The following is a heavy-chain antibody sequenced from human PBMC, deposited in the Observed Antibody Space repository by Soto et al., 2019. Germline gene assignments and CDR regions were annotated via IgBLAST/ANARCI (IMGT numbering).Heavy chain of an antibody. J-gene: IGHJ4*02. CDR2: IIPILGIA. Sequence: GASVKVSCKASGGTFSSYTISWVRQAPGKGLEWMGRIIPILGIANYSQKFQSRVTITADKSTSTAYMELSSLRSEDTAVYYCAREVIASDYYDNRPHFFDSWGQGTLVTFSS. D-gene: IGHD3-22*01. V-gene: IGHV1-69*04. CDR1: GGTFSSYT. CDR3: AREVIASDYYDNRPHFFDS.